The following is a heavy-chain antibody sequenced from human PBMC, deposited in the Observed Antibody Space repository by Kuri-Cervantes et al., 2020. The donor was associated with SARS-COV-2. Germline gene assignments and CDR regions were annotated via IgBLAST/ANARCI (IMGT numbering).Heavy chain of an antibody. V-gene: IGHV4-59*01. CDR1: GGSISSYY. CDR2: IYYSGST. D-gene: IGHD2-15*01. Sequence: SETLSLTCTVSGGSISSYYWSWIRRPPGKGLEWIGYIYYSGSTNYNHSLKSRVTISVDTSKNQFSLKLISVTAADTAVYYCASVKYIDYYYYMDVRGKGTTVTVSS. CDR3: ASVKYIDYYYYMDV. J-gene: IGHJ6*03.